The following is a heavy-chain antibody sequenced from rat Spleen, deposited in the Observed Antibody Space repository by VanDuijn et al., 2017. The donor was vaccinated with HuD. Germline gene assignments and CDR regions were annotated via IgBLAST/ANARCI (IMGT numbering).Heavy chain of an antibody. CDR2: ITNIAGRT. CDR3: ARHSLYYYSRYIHEYFDN. V-gene: IGHV5S13*01. D-gene: IGHD1-2*01. Sequence: EVQLVESGGGLVQPGRSLKLSCAASGFSFSSFPMAWVRQAPKKGLEWVASITNIAGRTHYPDSVKGRFTISRDIAKNTQYLQMDSLRSEDTATYYCARHSLYYYSRYIHEYFDNWGQGVMVTVSS. CDR1: GFSFSSFP. J-gene: IGHJ2*01.